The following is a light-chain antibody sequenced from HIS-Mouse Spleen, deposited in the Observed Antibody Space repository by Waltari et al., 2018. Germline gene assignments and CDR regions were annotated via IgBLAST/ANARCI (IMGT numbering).Light chain of an antibody. CDR3: AAWDDSLSGV. Sequence: QPVLTKPPSASGTPGHRVTISCSGSSDNLGSNYVYLYQQLPGTAPKLLIHRNNQRPSGVPDRFSGSKSGTSASLAISGLRSEDEADYYCAAWDDSLSGVFGGGTKLTVL. CDR1: SDNLGSNY. J-gene: IGLJ3*02. CDR2: RNN. V-gene: IGLV1-47*01.